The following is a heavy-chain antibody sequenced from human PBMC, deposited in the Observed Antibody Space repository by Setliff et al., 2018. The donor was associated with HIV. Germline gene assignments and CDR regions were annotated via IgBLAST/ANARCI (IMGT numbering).Heavy chain of an antibody. CDR3: ARGSYYYDSSGYYPDAFDI. V-gene: IGHV5-51*01. D-gene: IGHD3-22*01. J-gene: IGHJ3*02. CDR2: IYPGDSDT. Sequence: PGESLKISCKGSGNSFTSYWIGWVRQMPGKGLEWMGIIYPGDSDTRYSPSFQGQVTISADKSISTAYLQWSSLKASDTAMYYCARGSYYYDSSGYYPDAFDIWGQGTMVTV. CDR1: GNSFTSYW.